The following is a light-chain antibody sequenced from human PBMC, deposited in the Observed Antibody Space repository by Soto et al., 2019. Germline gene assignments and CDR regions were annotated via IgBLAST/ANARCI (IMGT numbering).Light chain of an antibody. J-gene: IGLJ1*01. CDR2: EGN. V-gene: IGLV2-23*01. CDR1: SSDVGSY. Sequence: QSALTQPASVSGSPGQSITISCTGTSSDVGSYVSWYQQHPGKAPKLIIYEGNERPSGVSNRFSGSKSANTASLTISGLQAEDEGDYYCCSFAGSSTYTYVFGTGTKVTVL. CDR3: CSFAGSSTYTYV.